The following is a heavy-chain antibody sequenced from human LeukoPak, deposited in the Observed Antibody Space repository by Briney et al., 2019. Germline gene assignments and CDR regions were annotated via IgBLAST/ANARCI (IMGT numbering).Heavy chain of an antibody. CDR3: ARGSYFDY. D-gene: IGHD3-10*01. Sequence: GGSLRLSCAASEISFSSYWMSWVRQAPGKGLEWVANIKQDGSEKYYVDSVKGRFTISRDNAKNSLYLQLNTLRAEDTAVYYCARGSYFDYWGQGTLVTVSS. CDR1: EISFSSYW. V-gene: IGHV3-7*03. CDR2: IKQDGSEK. J-gene: IGHJ4*02.